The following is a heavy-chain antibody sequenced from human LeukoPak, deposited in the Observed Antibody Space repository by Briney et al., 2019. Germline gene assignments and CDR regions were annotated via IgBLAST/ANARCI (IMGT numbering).Heavy chain of an antibody. CDR2: ISGYNDDT. V-gene: IGHV1-18*01. Sequence: ASVKVSCKASGYIFTTYGISWVRQAPGQGLEWMGWISGYNDDTNYAQKLQGRVTMTADTSTSTAYMELRSLTSDDTAVYYCARDHGFSGGSYFDTFDIWGRGTMVTVSS. CDR1: GYIFTTYG. D-gene: IGHD1-26*01. J-gene: IGHJ3*02. CDR3: ARDHGFSGGSYFDTFDI.